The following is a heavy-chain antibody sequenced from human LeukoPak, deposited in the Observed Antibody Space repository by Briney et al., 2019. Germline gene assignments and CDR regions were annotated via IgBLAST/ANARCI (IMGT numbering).Heavy chain of an antibody. CDR3: TRYNNDHFDY. J-gene: IGHJ4*02. CDR1: GFTFGGYG. Sequence: GGSLRLSCAGSGFTFGGYGVHWFRQTPGKGLEWVAVIAYDGSRAFYADSVKGRFTLSRDNSKNTMSVQMDDLRAEDTAVYYCTRYNNDHFDYWGQGTLVTVSS. V-gene: IGHV3-33*01. D-gene: IGHD1-14*01. CDR2: IAYDGSRA.